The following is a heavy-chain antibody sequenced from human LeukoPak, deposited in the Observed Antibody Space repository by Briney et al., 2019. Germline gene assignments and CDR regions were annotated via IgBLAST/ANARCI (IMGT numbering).Heavy chain of an antibody. Sequence: SVKVSCKASGGTSSSYTISWVRQAPGQGLEWMGRIIPILGIANYAQKFQGRVTITADKSTSTAYMELSSLRSEDTAVYYCARFRETTVAPDAFDIWGQGTMVTVSS. CDR1: GGTSSSYT. CDR2: IIPILGIA. CDR3: ARFRETTVAPDAFDI. D-gene: IGHD4-11*01. V-gene: IGHV1-69*02. J-gene: IGHJ3*02.